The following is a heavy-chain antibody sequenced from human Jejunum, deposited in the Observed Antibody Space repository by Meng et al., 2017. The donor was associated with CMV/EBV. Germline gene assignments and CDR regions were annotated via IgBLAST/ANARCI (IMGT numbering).Heavy chain of an antibody. CDR1: GGSIRNEQW. CDR2: IYHSGRT. CDR3: TTLYGDSIS. J-gene: IGHJ4*02. Sequence: LPVRVSGPGLGRASGTRSLTCDVSGGSIRNEQWWSWVRQAPGKGLEWIGEIYHSGRTNYNPSVKSRVSMSVDKSQNHFSLRLSSVTAADTAVYYCTTLYGDSISWGQGTLVTVFS. V-gene: IGHV4-4*02. D-gene: IGHD4-17*01.